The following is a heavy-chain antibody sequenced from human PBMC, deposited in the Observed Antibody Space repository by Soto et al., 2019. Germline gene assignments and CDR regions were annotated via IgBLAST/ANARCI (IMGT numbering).Heavy chain of an antibody. Sequence: QVQLVQSGAEEKKPGASVKVSCKASGYTFTSYALPWVRPAPGQRLAWMGWINAGTGNTKYSQKFQGRVTITRDTSASTAYMELSSLRSEDTAVYYCSGSYSYYGMDVWGQGTTVTVSS. CDR3: SGSYSYYGMDV. CDR1: GYTFTSYA. J-gene: IGHJ6*02. D-gene: IGHD3-10*01. V-gene: IGHV1-3*05. CDR2: INAGTGNT.